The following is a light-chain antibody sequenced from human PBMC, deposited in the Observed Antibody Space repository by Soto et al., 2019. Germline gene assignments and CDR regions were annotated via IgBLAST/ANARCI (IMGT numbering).Light chain of an antibody. J-gene: IGKJ1*01. CDR2: AAS. CDR1: QGISNY. Sequence: DIQMTQSPSSLSASVGDRVTIACRASQGISNYLAWYQQIPGKVPKLLIYAASTLQSGVPSRFSGSGSGTDFTLTISSLQPEDVAVYYCQKYNSALGTFGQGTKVEIK. V-gene: IGKV1-27*01. CDR3: QKYNSALGT.